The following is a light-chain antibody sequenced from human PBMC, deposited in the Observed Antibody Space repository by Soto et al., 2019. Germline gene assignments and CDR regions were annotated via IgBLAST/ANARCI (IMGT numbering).Light chain of an antibody. V-gene: IGKV3-15*01. CDR2: DAS. J-gene: IGKJ1*01. Sequence: EIVMTQSPATLSVSPGERATLSCRASQSLRSNLAWYQQKPGQAPRLLIYDASTRATGIPVRFSGSGSGTELSLTISGLQSEDFAVYYCQQYNYWPRTFGQGTKVDIK. CDR3: QQYNYWPRT. CDR1: QSLRSN.